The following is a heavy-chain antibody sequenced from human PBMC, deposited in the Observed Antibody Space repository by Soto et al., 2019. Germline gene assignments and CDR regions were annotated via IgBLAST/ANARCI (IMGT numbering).Heavy chain of an antibody. CDR3: ARKDKSGYFNWFDP. Sequence: GESLKISCRTSGYKFTSSWIAWVRQKPGKGLEWMGIIFPSDSDTRYSPSFQGQVTISADRSTSTVFLQWASLKASDTAVYFCARKDKSGYFNWFDPWGQGTVVTVS. V-gene: IGHV5-51*01. J-gene: IGHJ5*02. D-gene: IGHD3-22*01. CDR1: GYKFTSSW. CDR2: IFPSDSDT.